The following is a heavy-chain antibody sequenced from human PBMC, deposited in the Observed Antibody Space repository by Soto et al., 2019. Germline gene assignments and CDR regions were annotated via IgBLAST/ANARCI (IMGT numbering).Heavy chain of an antibody. CDR2: IIPIFGTA. J-gene: IGHJ6*02. CDR1: GGTFSSYA. Sequence: SVKVSCKASGGTFSSYAISWVRQAPGQGLEWMGGIIPIFGTANYAQKFQGRVTITADESTSTAYMELSSLRSEDTAVYYCASDYYGSGSYYNDHDYYYGMDVWGQGTTVTV. D-gene: IGHD3-10*01. CDR3: ASDYYGSGSYYNDHDYYYGMDV. V-gene: IGHV1-69*13.